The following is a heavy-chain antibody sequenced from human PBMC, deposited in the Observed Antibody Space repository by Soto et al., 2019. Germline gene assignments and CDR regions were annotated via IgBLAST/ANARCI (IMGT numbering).Heavy chain of an antibody. CDR3: VVAAHHYSFDD. V-gene: IGHV1-18*01. CDR2: ISAYNGNT. D-gene: IGHD2-15*01. CDR1: GYTFTSYG. Sequence: QVQLVQSGAEVKKPGASVKVSCKASGYTFTSYGISWVRQAPGQGLEWMGWISAYNGNTNYAQKLQGRVTMTTDTSKSTDYRELRSLTSDDTSVYYCVVAAHHYSFDDWGQGTLVTVSS. J-gene: IGHJ4*02.